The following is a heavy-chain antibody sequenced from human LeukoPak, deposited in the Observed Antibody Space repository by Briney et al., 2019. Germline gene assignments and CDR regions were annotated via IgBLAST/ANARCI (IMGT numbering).Heavy chain of an antibody. D-gene: IGHD1-7*01. CDR1: GGSITSANW. Sequence: SGTLSLTCAVSGGSITSANWWSWVRQPPGKGLEWIGEIYHSEYTNYNPSLKSRVTISVDTSKNQFSLKVNPVTAADTAVFYCAFFSNFIDYWGQGILVAVSS. CDR2: IYHSEYT. J-gene: IGHJ4*02. V-gene: IGHV4-4*02. CDR3: AFFSNFIDY.